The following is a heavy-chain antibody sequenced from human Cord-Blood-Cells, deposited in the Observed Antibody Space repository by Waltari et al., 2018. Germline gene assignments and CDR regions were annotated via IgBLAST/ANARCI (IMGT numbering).Heavy chain of an antibody. CDR2: IWYDGSNE. CDR1: GFTFSSYG. Sequence: QVQLVESGGGVVQPGRSLRLSCAASGFTFSSYGMHWVRQAPGKGLEWVAVIWYDGSNEYYADSVKGRFTISRDNSKNTLYLQMNSLRAEDTAVYYCARDLGGGWFDPWGQGTLVTVSS. D-gene: IGHD3-16*01. J-gene: IGHJ5*02. CDR3: ARDLGGGWFDP. V-gene: IGHV3-33*01.